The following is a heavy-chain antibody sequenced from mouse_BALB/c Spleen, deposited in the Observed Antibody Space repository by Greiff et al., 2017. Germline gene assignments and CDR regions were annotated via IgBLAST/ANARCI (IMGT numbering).Heavy chain of an antibody. V-gene: IGHV14-3*02. J-gene: IGHJ4*01. CDR1: GFNIKDTY. CDR3: AITTVVANAMDY. CDR2: IDPANGNT. Sequence: VQLQQSGAELVKPGASVKLSCTASGFNIKDTYMHWVKQRPEQGLEWIGRIDPANGNTKYDPKFQGKATITADTSSNTAYLQLSSLTSEDTAVYYCAITTVVANAMDYWGQGTSVTGSS. D-gene: IGHD1-1*01.